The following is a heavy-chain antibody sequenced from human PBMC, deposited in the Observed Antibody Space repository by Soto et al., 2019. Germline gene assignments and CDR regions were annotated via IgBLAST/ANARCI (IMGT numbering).Heavy chain of an antibody. J-gene: IGHJ3*01. CDR1: GGSFRREA. CDR3: ARRHESGGNADAFNV. V-gene: IGHV1-69*12. CDR2: ILPFFGTA. D-gene: IGHD2-8*02. Sequence: QVQLVQSGAEVKKPGSSVKVSCKASGGSFRREAINWVRQAPGQGPEWMGGILPFFGTADYAPKFQGRVTLTVDVFTTSVYMELSSLRFEDTAVYYCARRHESGGNADAFNVWGQGKIVIVSS.